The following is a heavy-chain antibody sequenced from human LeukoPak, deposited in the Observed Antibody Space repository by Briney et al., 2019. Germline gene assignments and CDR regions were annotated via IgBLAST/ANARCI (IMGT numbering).Heavy chain of an antibody. Sequence: ASVKVSCRASGYTFTAYFIYWVRQAPGQGLEWVGWINPSSGRTNSAQKVQGRVTMTRDTSISTAYMELSSLRSDDTAVYYCARAHVLRSSSRSFQHWGQGTLVSVAS. D-gene: IGHD6-13*01. CDR2: INPSSGRT. CDR3: ARAHVLRSSSRSFQH. V-gene: IGHV1-2*02. CDR1: GYTFTAYF. J-gene: IGHJ1*01.